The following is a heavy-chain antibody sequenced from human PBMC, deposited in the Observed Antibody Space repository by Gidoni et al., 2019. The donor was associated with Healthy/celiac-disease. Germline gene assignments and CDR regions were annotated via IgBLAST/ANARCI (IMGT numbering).Heavy chain of an antibody. D-gene: IGHD2-15*01. V-gene: IGHV4-39*01. CDR3: ARRMVAATHNWFDP. J-gene: IGHJ5*02. Sequence: QLQLQESGPGLVQPSETLSLTCTVSGGPISSSSYSWGWIRQPPGKGLEWIGSIYYSRSTYYNPSLKSRVTISVDTTKNQFSLKLSSVTAADTAVYYCARRMVAATHNWFDPWGQGTLVTVSS. CDR2: IYYSRST. CDR1: GGPISSSSYS.